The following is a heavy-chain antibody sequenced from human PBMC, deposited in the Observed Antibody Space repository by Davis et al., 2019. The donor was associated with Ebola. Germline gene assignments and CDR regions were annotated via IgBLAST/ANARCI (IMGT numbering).Heavy chain of an antibody. CDR1: GGSISSYY. Sequence: MPGGSLRLSCTVSGGSISSYYWSWIRQPPGKGLEWIGYIYYSGSTNYNPSLKSRVTISVDTSKNQFSLKLSSVTAADTAVYYCARSRGGRIAVAGTEYYYYYGMDVWGKGTTVTVSS. CDR3: ARSRGGRIAVAGTEYYYYYGMDV. V-gene: IGHV4-59*01. D-gene: IGHD6-19*01. CDR2: IYYSGST. J-gene: IGHJ6*04.